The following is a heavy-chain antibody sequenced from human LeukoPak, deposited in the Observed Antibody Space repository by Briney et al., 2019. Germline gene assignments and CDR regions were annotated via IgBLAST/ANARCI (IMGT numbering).Heavy chain of an antibody. J-gene: IGHJ6*03. CDR2: INPSGGST. V-gene: IGHV1-46*01. CDR3: ARGDTAMEIYSYYYMDV. Sequence: GASVKVSCKASGYTFTSYYMHWVRQAPGQGLEWMGIINPSGGSTSYAQKFQGRVTMTRDMSTSTVYMELSSLRSEDPAMYYCARGDTAMEIYSYYYMDVWGKGTTVTVSS. D-gene: IGHD5-18*01. CDR1: GYTFTSYY.